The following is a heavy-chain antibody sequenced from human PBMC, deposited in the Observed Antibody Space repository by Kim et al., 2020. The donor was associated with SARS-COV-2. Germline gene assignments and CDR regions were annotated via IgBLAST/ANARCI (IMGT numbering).Heavy chain of an antibody. D-gene: IGHD3-10*01. V-gene: IGHV3-7*01. Sequence: GGSLRLSCAASGFTFSSYWMSWVRQAPGKGLEWVANIKEDGSQENYVDSVRGRFTISRDNAKNSLYLQMNSLRADDTAVYYCLKDYRGDWGQGTLVTVSS. J-gene: IGHJ4*02. CDR3: LKDYRGD. CDR1: GFTFSSYW. CDR2: IKEDGSQE.